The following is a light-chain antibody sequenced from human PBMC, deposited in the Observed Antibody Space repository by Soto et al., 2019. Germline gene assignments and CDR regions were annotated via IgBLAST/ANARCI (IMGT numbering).Light chain of an antibody. Sequence: DIQMTQSPSTLSASVGDRVIITCRASQSISSWLAWYQQKPGKAPKLLIYDASSLESGVPSRFSGSGSGTEFTLTISSLQPDDFATYYCQQYNSYPQTFGQGTKVEIK. CDR1: QSISSW. CDR3: QQYNSYPQT. J-gene: IGKJ1*01. CDR2: DAS. V-gene: IGKV1-5*01.